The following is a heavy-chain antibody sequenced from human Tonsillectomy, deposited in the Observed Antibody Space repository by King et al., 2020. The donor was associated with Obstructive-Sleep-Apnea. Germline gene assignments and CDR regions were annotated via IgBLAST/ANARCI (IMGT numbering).Heavy chain of an antibody. CDR2: MNPNSGNT. CDR3: ARSKSGHFDY. CDR1: GYTFTSDD. V-gene: IGHV1-8*01. Sequence: VQLVQSGAEVKKPGASVKVSCKASGYTFTSDDINWVRQANGQGLEWMGWMNPNSGNTGDAQKFQGRVTMTTDTSISTAYMELSSLRSEDTAVYYCARSKSGHFDYWGQGTLVTVSS. J-gene: IGHJ4*02.